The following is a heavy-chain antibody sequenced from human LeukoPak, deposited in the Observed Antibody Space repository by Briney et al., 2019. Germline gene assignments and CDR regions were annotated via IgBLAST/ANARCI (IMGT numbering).Heavy chain of an antibody. CDR2: INTSGST. Sequence: SETLSLTCTVSGGSISRYYWTWIRQPAGKGLEWIGRINTSGSTNSNPSPKSRVTISVKKPKNKSSLKQSSLPAADTAGFSCAREGNDFWSGYDGYMVVWGEGTTVTVSS. CDR1: GGSISRYY. CDR3: AREGNDFWSGYDGYMVV. D-gene: IGHD3-3*01. V-gene: IGHV4-4*07. J-gene: IGHJ6*03.